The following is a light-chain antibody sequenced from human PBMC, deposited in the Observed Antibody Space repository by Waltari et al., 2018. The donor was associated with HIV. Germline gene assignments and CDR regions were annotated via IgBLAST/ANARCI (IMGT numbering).Light chain of an antibody. V-gene: IGLV4-69*02. Sequence: QLVLTQSPSASASLGASVKLTCNLSSGHTNYAIAWHQQQPEKGPRYLMNLKRDGSHSKGDGIPDRFSGSCSGAVRYLPISSLQSDDEADYYCQTWGTGIQVFGGGTKLTVL. CDR3: QTWGTGIQV. CDR2: LKRDGSH. CDR1: SGHTNYA. J-gene: IGLJ3*02.